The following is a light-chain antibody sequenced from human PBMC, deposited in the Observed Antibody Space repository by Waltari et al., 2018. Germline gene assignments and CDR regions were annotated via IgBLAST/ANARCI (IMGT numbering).Light chain of an antibody. V-gene: IGKV4-1*01. CDR2: WAS. J-gene: IGKJ2*01. CDR3: QQCYTFPYT. Sequence: DIVLTQSPDSLAVSLGERATINCKSSQSVLSSSNNKNSLGWYQQKPGQPPKLLITWASTRESGVPDRFSGSGSGTDFTLTISSLQAEDVAVYFCQQCYTFPYTFGQGTKLEIK. CDR1: QSVLSSSNNKNS.